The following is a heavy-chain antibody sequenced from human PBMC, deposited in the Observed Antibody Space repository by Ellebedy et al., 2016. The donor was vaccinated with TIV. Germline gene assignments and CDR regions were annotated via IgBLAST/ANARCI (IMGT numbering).Heavy chain of an antibody. CDR3: ARGRLGIAAAGVYYGMDV. D-gene: IGHD6-13*01. CDR1: GFTFSSYS. J-gene: IGHJ6*02. Sequence: GESLKISCAASGFTFSSYSMNWVRQAPGKGLEWVSSISSSSSYIYYADSVKGRFTISRDNAKNSLYLQMNSLRAEDTAVYYCARGRLGIAAAGVYYGMDVWGQGTLVTVSS. V-gene: IGHV3-21*01. CDR2: ISSSSSYI.